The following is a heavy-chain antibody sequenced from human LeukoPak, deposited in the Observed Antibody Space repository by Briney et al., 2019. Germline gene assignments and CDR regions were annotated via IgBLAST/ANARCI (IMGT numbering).Heavy chain of an antibody. D-gene: IGHD3-9*01. Sequence: PSETLSLTCTVSGGSISSYYWSRIRQPPGKGLEWIGYIYYSGSTNYNPSLKSRVTISVDTSKNQFSLQLSSVTAADTAVYYCARTYYDILTGYPAGDYWGQGTLVTVSS. CDR2: IYYSGST. CDR1: GGSISSYY. CDR3: ARTYYDILTGYPAGDY. J-gene: IGHJ4*02. V-gene: IGHV4-59*01.